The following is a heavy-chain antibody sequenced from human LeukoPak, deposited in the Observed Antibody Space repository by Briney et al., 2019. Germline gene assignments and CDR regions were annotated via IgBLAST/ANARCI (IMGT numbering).Heavy chain of an antibody. J-gene: IGHJ5*02. V-gene: IGHV3-9*01. CDR2: ISWNSGSI. CDR1: GFTFDDYA. D-gene: IGHD6-19*01. CDR3: ARDPSSGWYLKGWFDP. Sequence: GGSLRLSCAASGFTFDDYAMHWVRQAPGKGLEWVSGISWNSGSIGYADSVKGRFTISRDNAKNSLYLQMNSLRAEDTAVYYCARDPSSGWYLKGWFDPWGQGTLVTVSS.